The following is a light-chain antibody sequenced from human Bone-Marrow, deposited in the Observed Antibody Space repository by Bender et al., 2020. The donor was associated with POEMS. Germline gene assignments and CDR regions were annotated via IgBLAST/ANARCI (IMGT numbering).Light chain of an antibody. J-gene: IGLJ2*01. CDR3: SSYTSSGAL. Sequence: QSALTQPASVSGSPGQSITISCTGTSVDIASYNYVSWYQQFPGEVPKLILYDATERPSGVSDRFSGSKSGNTASLTISGLQAEDEADYYCSSYTSSGALFGGGTKLTVL. CDR2: DAT. V-gene: IGLV2-14*03. CDR1: SVDIASYNY.